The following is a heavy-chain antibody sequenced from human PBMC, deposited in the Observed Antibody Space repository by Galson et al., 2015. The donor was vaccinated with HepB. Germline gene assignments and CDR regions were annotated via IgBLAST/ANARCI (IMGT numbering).Heavy chain of an antibody. CDR3: AKMLGYCSSTSCYTAGIAVAGDAFDI. D-gene: IGHD2-2*02. CDR1: GFTFSSYA. V-gene: IGHV3-23*01. CDR2: ISGSGGST. J-gene: IGHJ3*02. Sequence: SLRLSCAASGFTFSSYAMSWVRQAPGKGLEWVSAISGSGGSTYYADSVKGRFTISRDNSKNTLYLQMNSLRAEDTAVYYCAKMLGYCSSTSCYTAGIAVAGDAFDIWGQGTMVTVSS.